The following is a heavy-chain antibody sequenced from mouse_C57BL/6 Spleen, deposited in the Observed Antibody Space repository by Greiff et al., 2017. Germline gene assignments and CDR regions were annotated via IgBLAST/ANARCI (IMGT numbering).Heavy chain of an antibody. V-gene: IGHV1-78*01. J-gene: IGHJ3*01. CDR2: IYPRDGST. CDR1: GYTFTDHT. CDR3: ARSRGAGLFAY. Sequence: QVQLQQSDAELVKPGASVKISCKVSGYTFTDHTIHWLKQWPEQCLVWIGYIYPRDGSTKYNEKFKGKATLTADKSSSTAYMQLNSLTSEDAAVYFWARSRGAGLFAYWGQGTLVTVAA.